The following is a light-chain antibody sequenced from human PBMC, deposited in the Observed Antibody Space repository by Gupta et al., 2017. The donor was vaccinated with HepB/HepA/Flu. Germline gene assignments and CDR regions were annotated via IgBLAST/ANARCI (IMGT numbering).Light chain of an antibody. Sequence: QSVLTQPPSASGTPGQRVTISCSGSSSNIGSNTVSWYQQLPGTAPKLLIYNNNQRPSGVPDRFSGSKSGTSASLAISGLQSEDEADYYCAAWDDSLSGVVFGGGTKLTVL. J-gene: IGLJ2*01. CDR2: NNN. CDR3: AAWDDSLSGVV. V-gene: IGLV1-44*01. CDR1: SSNIGSNT.